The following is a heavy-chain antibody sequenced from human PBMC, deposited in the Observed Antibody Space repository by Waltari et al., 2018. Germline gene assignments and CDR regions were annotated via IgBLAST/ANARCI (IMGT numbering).Heavy chain of an antibody. Sequence: EVQLLESGGGLVQPGGSLRLSCAASGFTFSSYAMSWVRQAPGKGLEWVSAISGSVGSTYYADSVKGRFTISRDNSKNTLYLQMNSLRAEDTAVYHCAKDRIAVAGTKPVYYFDYWGQGTLVTVSS. CDR2: ISGSVGST. J-gene: IGHJ4*02. CDR3: AKDRIAVAGTKPVYYFDY. D-gene: IGHD6-19*01. CDR1: GFTFSSYA. V-gene: IGHV3-23*01.